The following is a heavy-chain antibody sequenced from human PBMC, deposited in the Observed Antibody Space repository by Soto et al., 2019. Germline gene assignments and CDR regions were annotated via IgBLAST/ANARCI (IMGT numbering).Heavy chain of an antibody. CDR3: ARVTPATPYSAMDV. V-gene: IGHV4-30-2*01. CDR1: GASINGCSYS. Sequence: QLQLQESGPGLVKPSQTLSLTCVVSGASINGCSYSCIWIRQPRGKGLEWIGYMYHTGRSYYNASLSGRATSSVDRSKNKFFLNLTSVTAADTAVYYCARVTPATPYSAMDVWGQGNTVTVSS. CDR2: MYHTGRS. J-gene: IGHJ6*02. D-gene: IGHD2-2*02.